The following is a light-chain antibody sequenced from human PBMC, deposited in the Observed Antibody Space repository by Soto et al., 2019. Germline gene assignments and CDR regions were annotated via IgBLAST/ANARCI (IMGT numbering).Light chain of an antibody. CDR2: DVT. Sequence: QSALTQPASVSGSPGQSITIYCTGTSSDIGDYDYVSWYQHLPGKAPKLLIFDVTHRPSGVSDRFSGSKSGNTASLTISGVRPEDEADYYCCSYTDIALDVVFGGGTKLTVL. CDR1: SSDIGDYDY. CDR3: CSYTDIALDVV. J-gene: IGLJ2*01. V-gene: IGLV2-14*01.